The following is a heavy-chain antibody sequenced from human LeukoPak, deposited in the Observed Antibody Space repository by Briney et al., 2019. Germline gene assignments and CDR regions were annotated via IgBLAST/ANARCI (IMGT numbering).Heavy chain of an antibody. CDR3: ARERRDYYDSSGYLDC. CDR2: ISAHSGNT. V-gene: IGHV1-18*01. CDR1: GYTFTSYG. D-gene: IGHD3-22*01. Sequence: ASVKVSCKASGYTFTSYGISWVRQAPGQGLEWMGWISAHSGNTNYVQKLQGSVTMTTDTSTSTAYMELRSLRSDDTAVYFCARERRDYYDSSGYLDCWGQGTLVAVSS. J-gene: IGHJ4*02.